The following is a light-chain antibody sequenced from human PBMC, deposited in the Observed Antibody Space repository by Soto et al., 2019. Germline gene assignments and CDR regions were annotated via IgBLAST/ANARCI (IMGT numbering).Light chain of an antibody. CDR1: QSISSY. CDR2: AAS. CDR3: QQSSSTVLT. J-gene: IGKJ4*01. V-gene: IGKV1-39*01. Sequence: DIQMTQSPSSLSASVGDRVTITCRASQSISSYLNWYQQKPGKAPKLLIYAASSLQGGVPSRFSGSGSGTDFTLTISSLQREDCAIYYCQQSSSTVLTFGVGTKVEIK.